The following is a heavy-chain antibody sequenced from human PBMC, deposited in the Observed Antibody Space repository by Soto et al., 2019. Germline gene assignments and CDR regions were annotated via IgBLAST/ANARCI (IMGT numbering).Heavy chain of an antibody. D-gene: IGHD3-22*01. CDR3: AKVRGWLQLVNYFDY. Sequence: PGGSLRLSCAASGFTFSSYGMHWVRQAPGKGLEWVAVISSDGSNKYYADSVKGRFTISRDNSKNTLYLQMNSLRAEDTGGYYCAKVRGWLQLVNYFDYWGQGTLVTVSS. V-gene: IGHV3-30*18. CDR1: GFTFSSYG. J-gene: IGHJ4*02. CDR2: ISSDGSNK.